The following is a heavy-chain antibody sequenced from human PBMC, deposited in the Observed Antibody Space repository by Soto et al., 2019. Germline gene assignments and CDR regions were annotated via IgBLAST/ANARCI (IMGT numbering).Heavy chain of an antibody. CDR2: IYYSGST. J-gene: IGHJ6*02. Sequence: ASESLSLTCTVSGGSISSYYWSWIRKHTGKGLEWIGYIYYSGSTNYNPSLKSRVTISVDTSKNQFSMKQSSVTSAHPAVYKCVTGVIQDYFFYYGIDVLGQGTKVTV. CDR3: VTGVIQDYFFYYGIDV. D-gene: IGHD2-21*01. V-gene: IGHV4-59*01. CDR1: GGSISSYY.